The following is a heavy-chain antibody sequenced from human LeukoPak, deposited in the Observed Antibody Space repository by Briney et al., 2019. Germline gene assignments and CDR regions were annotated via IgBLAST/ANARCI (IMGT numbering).Heavy chain of an antibody. CDR1: GYTFTGYY. J-gene: IGHJ4*02. V-gene: IGHV1-2*02. CDR3: ARGGIDFWSGSPRTFDY. Sequence: ASVKVSCKASGYTFTGYYMHWVRQAPGQGLEWMGWINPNSGGTNYAQKFQGRVTMTRDTSISTAYMELSRLRSDDTAVYYCARGGIDFWSGSPRTFDYWGQGTLVTVSS. CDR2: INPNSGGT. D-gene: IGHD3-3*01.